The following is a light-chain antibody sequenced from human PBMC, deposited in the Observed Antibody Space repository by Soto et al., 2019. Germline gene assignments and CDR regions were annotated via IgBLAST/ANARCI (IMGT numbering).Light chain of an antibody. Sequence: QSALTQPRSVSGSPGRSVTISCTGTSSDIGGYTYVSWYQQHPGKAPKVIIYDVSERPSGVPDRFSGSKSGNTASLTISGLQPEDEADYYCCSFAGPQSFEVFGEGTKGT. V-gene: IGLV2-11*01. CDR2: DVS. CDR3: CSFAGPQSFEV. J-gene: IGLJ1*01. CDR1: SSDIGGYTY.